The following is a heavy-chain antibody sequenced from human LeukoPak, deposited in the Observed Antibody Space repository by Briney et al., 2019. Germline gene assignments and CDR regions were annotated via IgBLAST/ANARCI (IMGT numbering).Heavy chain of an antibody. D-gene: IGHD6-6*01. CDR1: GGSFSGYY. CDR3: ARGSRSSSGGVSYYYGMDV. J-gene: IGHJ6*02. V-gene: IGHV4-34*01. CDR2: INHSEST. Sequence: SETLSLTCAVYGGSFSGYYWSWIRQPPGKGLDWVGEINHSESTNYNPSLKSRVTISVDTSKNQFSLKLSSVTAADTAVYHCARGSRSSSGGVSYYYGMDVWGQGTTVTVSS.